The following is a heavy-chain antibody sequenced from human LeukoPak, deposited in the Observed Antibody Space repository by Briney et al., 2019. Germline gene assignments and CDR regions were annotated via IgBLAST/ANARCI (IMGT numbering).Heavy chain of an antibody. CDR3: ARVDEDGFDY. V-gene: IGHV1-18*01. CDR1: GYTFSSYV. J-gene: IGHJ4*02. Sequence: ASVTVSCKGSGYTFSSYVISWVRQAPGQGLEWMGWISTYNGNTNYAQKLQGRVTMTTDTSTSTAYMELRSLRSDDTAVYYCARVDEDGFDYWGQGTLVTVSS. CDR2: ISTYNGNT.